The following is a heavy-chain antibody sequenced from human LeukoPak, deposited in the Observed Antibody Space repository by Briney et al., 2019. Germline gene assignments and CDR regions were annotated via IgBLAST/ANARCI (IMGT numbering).Heavy chain of an antibody. J-gene: IGHJ5*02. D-gene: IGHD6-13*01. Sequence: PSETLSLTCIVSGGSISSYYWSWIRQPPGKGLEWIGYIYYTGSTNYNPSLKSRVTISVDTSKNQFSLKLSSVTAADVAVYYCARDAYSSSEVDWFDPWGQGTLVTVSS. CDR3: ARDAYSSSEVDWFDP. CDR1: GGSISSYY. CDR2: IYYTGST. V-gene: IGHV4-59*01.